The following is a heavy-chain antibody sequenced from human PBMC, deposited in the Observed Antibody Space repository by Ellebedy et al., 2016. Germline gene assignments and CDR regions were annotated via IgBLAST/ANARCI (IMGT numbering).Heavy chain of an antibody. J-gene: IGHJ4*02. Sequence: YGNDDKRYSPSLKSRLTITKDTSKNQVVLTLTNMDPVDTATYYCVHRTTVTSVDYWGQGTLVTVSS. D-gene: IGHD4-17*01. CDR3: VHRTTVTSVDY. CDR2: YGNDDK. V-gene: IGHV2-5*01.